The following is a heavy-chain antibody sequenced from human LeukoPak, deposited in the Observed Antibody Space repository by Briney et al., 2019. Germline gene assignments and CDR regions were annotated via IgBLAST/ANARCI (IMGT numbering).Heavy chain of an antibody. CDR2: INHSGST. CDR1: GASFSGYY. J-gene: IGHJ4*02. Sequence: SETLPLTCAVYGASFSGYYWSWIRQPPGKGLEWIGEINHSGSTNYNPSLKSRVTISVDTSKNQFSLKLSSVTAADTAVYYCARDAHCSGGSCGYYFDYWGQGTLVTVSS. V-gene: IGHV4-34*01. D-gene: IGHD2-15*01. CDR3: ARDAHCSGGSCGYYFDY.